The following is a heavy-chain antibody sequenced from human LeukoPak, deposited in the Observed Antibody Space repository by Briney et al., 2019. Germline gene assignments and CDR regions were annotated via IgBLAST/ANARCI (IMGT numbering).Heavy chain of an antibody. D-gene: IGHD3-22*01. Sequence: SETLSLTCTVSGGSISSSSYYWGWIRQPPGKGLEWIGSIYYSGSTYYNPSLKSRVTISVDTSKNRFSLKLSSVTAADTAVYYCARLYYDSSGYVILVYYFDYWGQGTLVTVSS. J-gene: IGHJ4*02. CDR1: GGSISSSSYY. CDR2: IYYSGST. CDR3: ARLYYDSSGYVILVYYFDY. V-gene: IGHV4-39*01.